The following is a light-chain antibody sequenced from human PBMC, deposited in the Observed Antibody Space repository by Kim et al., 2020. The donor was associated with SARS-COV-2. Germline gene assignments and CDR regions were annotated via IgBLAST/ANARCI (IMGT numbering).Light chain of an antibody. Sequence: GHSITISCTGTSGDVGGYKFVSWHQQPPGKPPKLIIFDGSERPSGVSNRFSGSKSGNTASLTISGLQAEDEADYYCCSYAGRTTWVFGGGTQLTVL. J-gene: IGLJ3*02. CDR2: DGS. V-gene: IGLV2-23*01. CDR1: SGDVGGYKF. CDR3: CSYAGRTTWV.